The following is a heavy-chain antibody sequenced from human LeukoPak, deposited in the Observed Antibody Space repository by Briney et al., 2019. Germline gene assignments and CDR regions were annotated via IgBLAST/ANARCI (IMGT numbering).Heavy chain of an antibody. CDR3: AREGRVWFGELLGLFDY. V-gene: IGHV3-7*01. CDR1: GFTFSSYW. D-gene: IGHD3-10*01. Sequence: GGSLRLSCAASGFTFSSYWMSWVRQAPGKGLEWVANIKQDGSEKYYVDSVKGRFTISRDNAKNSLYLQMNSLRAEDTAVYYCAREGRVWFGELLGLFDYWGQGTLVTVSS. CDR2: IKQDGSEK. J-gene: IGHJ4*02.